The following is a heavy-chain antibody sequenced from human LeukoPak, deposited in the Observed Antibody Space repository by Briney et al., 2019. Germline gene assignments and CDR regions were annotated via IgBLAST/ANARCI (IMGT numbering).Heavy chain of an antibody. J-gene: IGHJ3*02. V-gene: IGHV4-59*01. CDR1: SGSISSYY. CDR3: ARDCSSTCSDAFDI. D-gene: IGHD2-2*01. Sequence: PSETLSLTCTVSSGSISSYYWSWIRQPPGKGLEWIGYIYYSGSTNYNPSLKSRVTISVDTSKNQFSLRLSSVTAADTAVYYCARDCSSTCSDAFDIWGQGTMVTVSS. CDR2: IYYSGST.